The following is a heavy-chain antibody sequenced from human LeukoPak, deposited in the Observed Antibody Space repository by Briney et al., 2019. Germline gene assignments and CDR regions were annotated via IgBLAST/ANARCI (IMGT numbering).Heavy chain of an antibody. V-gene: IGHV4-59*07. CDR2: IYYSRMT. Sequence: PLDPPSLTCTVSGGTISSYYWSWIRQPPGKGLEWIGYIYYSRMTNYNPSLKSRVTISLDTSKNQFSLKLSSVTAADTAVYYCASADYDDLYIDFWGQGTLVTV. CDR3: ASADYDDLYIDF. D-gene: IGHD4-17*01. CDR1: GGTISSYY. J-gene: IGHJ4*02.